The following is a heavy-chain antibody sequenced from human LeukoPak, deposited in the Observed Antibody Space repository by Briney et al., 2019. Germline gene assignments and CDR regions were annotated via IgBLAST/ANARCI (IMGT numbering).Heavy chain of an antibody. CDR1: GFTFTDYW. Sequence: PGGSLRLSCAASGFTFTDYWMSWVRQAPGKGLEWVANIKRDGSEKYYVDSVKGRFTISRDNAKNSLYLQMNSLRTEDTAFYYCAKDYTEVLNWFGGLDPWGQGTLVTVSS. CDR2: IKRDGSEK. D-gene: IGHD3-10*01. CDR3: AKDYTEVLNWFGGLDP. J-gene: IGHJ5*02. V-gene: IGHV3-7*03.